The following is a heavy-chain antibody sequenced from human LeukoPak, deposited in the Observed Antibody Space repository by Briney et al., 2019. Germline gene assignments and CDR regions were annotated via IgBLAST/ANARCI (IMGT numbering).Heavy chain of an antibody. CDR1: GFTFSSYS. D-gene: IGHD3-3*01. J-gene: IGHJ4*02. Sequence: PGGSLRLSCAASGFTFSSYSMNWVRQAPGKGLEWVSSISSSSSYIYYADSVKGRFTISGDNAKNSLYLQMNSLRAEDTAVYYCARNFRAIFGVVIATGQFDYWGQGTLVTVSS. V-gene: IGHV3-21*01. CDR3: ARNFRAIFGVVIATGQFDY. CDR2: ISSSSSYI.